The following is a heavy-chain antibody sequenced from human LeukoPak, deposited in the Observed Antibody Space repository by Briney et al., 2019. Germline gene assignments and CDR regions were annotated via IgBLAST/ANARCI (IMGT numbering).Heavy chain of an antibody. CDR1: GYTFTSYY. D-gene: IGHD4-11*01. V-gene: IGHV1-46*01. J-gene: IGHJ2*01. CDR2: INPSDGST. Sequence: ASAKVSCKASGYTFTSYYMHWVRQAPGQGLEWMGLINPSDGSTIYAQKFQGRVTMTRDTSTSTVYMELSSLRSEDTAVYYCARGDSMRYFDLWGRGTLVTVSS. CDR3: ARGDSMRYFDL.